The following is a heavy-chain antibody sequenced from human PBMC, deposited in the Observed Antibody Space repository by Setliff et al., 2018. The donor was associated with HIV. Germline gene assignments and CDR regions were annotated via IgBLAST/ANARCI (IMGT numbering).Heavy chain of an antibody. D-gene: IGHD6-6*01. J-gene: IGHJ4*02. CDR3: ARHSDIAPRRTYFDY. CDR2: TDASGDT. Sequence: SETLSLTCTVSGDSIKSHHWSWIRQPAGKGLEWLAYTDASGDTNYNPSLRGRVTISVDTSKNQFSLKLTSVAAADTAVYYCARHSDIAPRRTYFDYWGQGTLVTVSS. V-gene: IGHV4-4*09. CDR1: GDSIKSHH.